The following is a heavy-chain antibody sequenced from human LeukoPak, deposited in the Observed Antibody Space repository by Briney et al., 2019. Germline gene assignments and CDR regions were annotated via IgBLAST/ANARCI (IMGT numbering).Heavy chain of an antibody. V-gene: IGHV4-34*01. CDR1: GGSFSGYY. J-gene: IGHJ5*02. CDR3: ASNRRSSRRDGYNS. D-gene: IGHD5-24*01. CDR2: INHSGST. Sequence: SETLSLTCAVYGGSFSGYYWNWIRQPPGKGLEWIGEINHSGSTNYNPSLKSRVTISVDTSKNQFSLKLSSVTAADTAVYYCASNRRSSRRDGYNSWGQGTLVTVSS.